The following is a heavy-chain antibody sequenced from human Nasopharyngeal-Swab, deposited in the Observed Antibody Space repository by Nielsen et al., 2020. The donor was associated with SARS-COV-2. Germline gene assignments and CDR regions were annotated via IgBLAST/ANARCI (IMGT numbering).Heavy chain of an antibody. V-gene: IGHV3-21*04. Sequence: VRQAPGKGLEWVSSISSSSSYIYYADSVKGRFTISRDNAKNSLYLQMNSLRAEDTAVYYCARGYCGGACPEGYWGQGTLVTVSS. J-gene: IGHJ4*02. CDR2: ISSSSSYI. CDR3: ARGYCGGACPEGY. D-gene: IGHD2-21*01.